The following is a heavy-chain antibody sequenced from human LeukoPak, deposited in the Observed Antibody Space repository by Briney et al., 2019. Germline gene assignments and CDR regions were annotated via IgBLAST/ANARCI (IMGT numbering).Heavy chain of an antibody. CDR3: AAKMRYWYFDL. V-gene: IGHV1-24*01. Sequence: ASVKVSCKVSGYTLTELSMPWVRKAPGKGLGWMGGFDPEDGETIYAQKFQGRVTMTEDTSTDTAYMELSSLRSEDTAVYYCAAKMRYWYFDLWGRGTLVTVSS. CDR2: FDPEDGET. J-gene: IGHJ2*01. CDR1: GYTLTELS. D-gene: IGHD5-24*01.